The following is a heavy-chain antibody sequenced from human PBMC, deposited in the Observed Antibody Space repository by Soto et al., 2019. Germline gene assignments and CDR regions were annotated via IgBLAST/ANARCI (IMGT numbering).Heavy chain of an antibody. CDR3: AGTDGYYGSGSLYFDY. D-gene: IGHD3-10*01. CDR2: ILYDGSNK. J-gene: IGHJ4*02. CDR1: GFTFSSYG. V-gene: IGHV3-33*01. Sequence: GGSLRLSCPASGFTFSSYGMHWVRQVPGKGLDLVAVILYDGSNKYYAASVKGRFTVSSDNNKNTLCLQMTSLRAEDTAVYYWAGTDGYYGSGSLYFDYWGQGILVTVSS.